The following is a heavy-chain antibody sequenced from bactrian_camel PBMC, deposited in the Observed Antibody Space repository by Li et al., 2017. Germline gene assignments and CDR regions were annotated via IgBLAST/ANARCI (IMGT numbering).Heavy chain of an antibody. CDR1: GYSYSSYY. Sequence: QLVESGGGSVQAGGSLRLSCAASGYSYSSYYMGWFRQAPGKEREGVATIYTAAGRSSWYADSVKGRFTISQDNAKNVLFLQMNSLKPEDTAMYYCAVDLLTRAVPPSRRLLDVEFTYWGQGTQVTVS. CDR2: IYTAAGRSS. D-gene: IGHD1*01. J-gene: IGHJ4*01. CDR3: AVDLLTRAVPPSRRLLDVEFTY. V-gene: IGHV3S28*01.